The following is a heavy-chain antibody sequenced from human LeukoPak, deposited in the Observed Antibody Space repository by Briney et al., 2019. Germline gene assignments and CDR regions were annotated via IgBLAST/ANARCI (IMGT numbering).Heavy chain of an antibody. J-gene: IGHJ4*02. Sequence: SETLSLTCAVYGGSFSGYYWNWIRQPPGKGLEWIGYIDHSGSTNYNPSFKSRVTISVDTSKNQFSLKLSSVTAADTAVYYCARDSGIAVAGTGIDYWGQGTLVTVSS. CDR1: GGSFSGYY. V-gene: IGHV4-59*12. CDR2: IDHSGST. D-gene: IGHD6-19*01. CDR3: ARDSGIAVAGTGIDY.